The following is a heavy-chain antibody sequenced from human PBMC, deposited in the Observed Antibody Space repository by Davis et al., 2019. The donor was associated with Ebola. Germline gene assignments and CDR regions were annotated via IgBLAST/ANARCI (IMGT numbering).Heavy chain of an antibody. D-gene: IGHD3-3*01. CDR2: ISSSSSTI. Sequence: PGGSLKISCAASGFTFSSYSMNWVRQAPGKGLEWVSYISSSSSTIYYADSVKGRFTISRDNSKNTLYLQMNSLRAEDTAVYYCAKGSTIFGVGPGYYFDYWGQGTLVTVSS. CDR1: GFTFSSYS. CDR3: AKGSTIFGVGPGYYFDY. V-gene: IGHV3-48*01. J-gene: IGHJ4*02.